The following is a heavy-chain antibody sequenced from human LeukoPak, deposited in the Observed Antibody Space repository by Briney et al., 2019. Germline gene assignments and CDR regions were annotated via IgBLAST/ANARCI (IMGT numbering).Heavy chain of an antibody. Sequence: ASVKVSCKASGYTFTGYYMHWVRQAPGQGLEWMGWINPNSGGTNYAQKFQGRVTMTRDTSISTAYMELSRLRSADTPVYSCPRAEYYYDSSGYYYYFDYWGQGTLVTVSS. CDR3: PRAEYYYDSSGYYYYFDY. CDR2: INPNSGGT. D-gene: IGHD3-22*01. J-gene: IGHJ4*02. V-gene: IGHV1-2*02. CDR1: GYTFTGYY.